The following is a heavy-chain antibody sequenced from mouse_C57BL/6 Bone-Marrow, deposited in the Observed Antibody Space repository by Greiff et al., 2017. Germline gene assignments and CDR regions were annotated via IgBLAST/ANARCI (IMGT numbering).Heavy chain of an antibody. D-gene: IGHD1-1*02. CDR2: ISDGGSYT. V-gene: IGHV5-4*01. Sequence: EVQGVESGGGLVKPGGSLKLSCAASGFTFSSYAMSWVRQTPEKRLEWVATISDGGSYTYYPDNVKGRFTISRDHAKNNLYLQMSHLKSEDTAMYYCARLLCFYAMDYWGQGTSVTVSS. CDR1: GFTFSSYA. CDR3: ARLLCFYAMDY. J-gene: IGHJ4*01.